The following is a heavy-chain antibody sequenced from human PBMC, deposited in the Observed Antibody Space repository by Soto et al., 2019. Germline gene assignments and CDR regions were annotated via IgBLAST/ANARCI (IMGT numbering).Heavy chain of an antibody. CDR3: ARGEITMVRGVTSPYYYYGMDV. D-gene: IGHD3-10*01. J-gene: IGHJ6*02. V-gene: IGHV4-31*03. CDR1: GGSISSGGYY. Sequence: QVQLQESGPGLVKPSQTLSLTCTVSGGSISSGGYYWSWIRQHPGKGLEWIGYIYYSGSTYYNPSLKSRVTISVDTSKNQFSLKLSSVTAADTAVYYCARGEITMVRGVTSPYYYYGMDVWGQGTTVTVSS. CDR2: IYYSGST.